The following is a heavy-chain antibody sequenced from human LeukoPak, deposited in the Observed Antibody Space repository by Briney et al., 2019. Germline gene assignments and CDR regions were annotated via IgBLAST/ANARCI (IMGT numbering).Heavy chain of an antibody. CDR1: GFTFSSYA. D-gene: IGHD2-2*01. Sequence: GGSLRLSCAASGFTFSSYAMSWVRQAPGKGLEWVSAISGSGGSTYYADSVKGRFTISRDNSKNTLYLQVISLRAEDTAVYYCAKARGIVVVPAAMAFDYWGQGTLVTVSS. CDR2: ISGSGGST. V-gene: IGHV3-23*01. CDR3: AKARGIVVVPAAMAFDY. J-gene: IGHJ4*02.